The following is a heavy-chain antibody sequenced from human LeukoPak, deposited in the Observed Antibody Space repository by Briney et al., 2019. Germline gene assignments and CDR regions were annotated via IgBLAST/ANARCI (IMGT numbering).Heavy chain of an antibody. CDR3: ARDPRGVLWGYFDY. CDR1: GFTFSSYA. J-gene: IGHJ4*02. V-gene: IGHV3-30-3*01. CDR2: ISYDGSNK. D-gene: IGHD3-10*01. Sequence: PGGSLRLSCAASGFTFSSYAMPWVRQAPGKGLEWVAVISYDGSNKYYADSVKGRFTISRDNSKNTLYLQMNSLRAEDTAVYYCARDPRGVLWGYFDYWGQGTLVTVSS.